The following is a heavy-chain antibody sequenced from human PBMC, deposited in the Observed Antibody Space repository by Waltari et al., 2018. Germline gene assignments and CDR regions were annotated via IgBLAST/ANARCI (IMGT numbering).Heavy chain of an antibody. CDR3: ARPSIAARDFDY. V-gene: IGHV4-38-2*01. J-gene: IGHJ4*02. CDR2: IYHSGGT. D-gene: IGHD6-6*01. CDR1: GYSISSGYY. Sequence: QVQLQESGPGLVKPSETLSLTCAVSGYSISSGYYWGWIRQPPGKGLEWIGSIYHSGGTYYNPSLKSRVTISVDTSKNQFSLKLSSVTAADTAVYYCARPSIAARDFDYWGQGTLVTVSS.